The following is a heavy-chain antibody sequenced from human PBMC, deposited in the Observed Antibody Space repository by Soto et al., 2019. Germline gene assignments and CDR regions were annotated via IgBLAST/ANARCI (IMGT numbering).Heavy chain of an antibody. Sequence: PSETLSLTCAVSGGSISSSNWWSWVRQPPGKGLEWIGEIYHSGSTNYNPSLKSRVTISVDKSKNQFSLKLSSVIAADTAVYYCARVSGSYYDGMDVWGQGTTVTVSS. CDR3: ARVSGSYYDGMDV. J-gene: IGHJ6*02. CDR2: IYHSGST. CDR1: GGSISSSNW. V-gene: IGHV4-4*02. D-gene: IGHD1-26*01.